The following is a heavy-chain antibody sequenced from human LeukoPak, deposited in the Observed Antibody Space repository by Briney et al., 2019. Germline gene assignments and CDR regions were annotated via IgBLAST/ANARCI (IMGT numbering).Heavy chain of an antibody. CDR1: GFTFSSYG. V-gene: IGHV3-33*01. CDR2: IWYDGSNK. CDR3: ARDSMWSGGATTY. J-gene: IGHJ4*02. D-gene: IGHD1-26*01. Sequence: PGGSLRLSCAASGFTFSSYGMHWVRQAPGKGLEWVAVIWYDGSNKYYADSVKGRFTISRDNSKNTLYLQMNSLRAEDTAVYYCARDSMWSGGATTYWGQGTLVTVSS.